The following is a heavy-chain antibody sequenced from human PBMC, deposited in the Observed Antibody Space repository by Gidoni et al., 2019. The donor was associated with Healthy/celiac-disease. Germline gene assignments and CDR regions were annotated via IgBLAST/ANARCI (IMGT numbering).Heavy chain of an antibody. CDR2: INPNSGGT. CDR3: ARLYNWNDGADY. V-gene: IGHV1-2*02. CDR1: GYTCTGYY. D-gene: IGHD1-1*01. J-gene: IGHJ4*02. Sequence: QVQLVQSGAEVKKPGASVKVPCRAAGYTCTGYYMHWVRQAPGQGLEWMGWINPNSGGTSYAPKFQGRVTMTRDTSISTAYVELSRLRSDDTAVYYCARLYNWNDGADYWGQGTLVTVSS.